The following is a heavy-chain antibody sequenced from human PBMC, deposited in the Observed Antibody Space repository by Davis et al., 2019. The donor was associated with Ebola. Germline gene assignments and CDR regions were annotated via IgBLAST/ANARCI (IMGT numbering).Heavy chain of an antibody. CDR1: GFTFSSYA. CDR2: ISGSGGST. CDR3: ASPRYYYYGMDV. Sequence: GESLKISCAASGFTFSSYAMSWVRQAPGKGLEWVSAISGSGGSTYYADSVKGRFTISRDNSKNTLYLQMNSLRAEDTAVYYCASPRYYYYGMDVWGQGTTVTVSS. V-gene: IGHV3-23*01. J-gene: IGHJ6*02.